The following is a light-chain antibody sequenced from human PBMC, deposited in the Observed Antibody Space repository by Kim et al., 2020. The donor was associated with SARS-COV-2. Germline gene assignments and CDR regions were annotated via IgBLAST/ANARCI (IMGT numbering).Light chain of an antibody. CDR3: QQYYSTPYT. V-gene: IGKV4-1*01. CDR1: QGVLYSSNNKSY. Sequence: RATINCKSSQGVLYSSNNKSYLAWYQQKPGQPPKLLIYWASTRESGVPDRFSGSGSGTDFTLTISSLQAEDVAVYYCQQYYSTPYTFGQGTKLEI. CDR2: WAS. J-gene: IGKJ2*01.